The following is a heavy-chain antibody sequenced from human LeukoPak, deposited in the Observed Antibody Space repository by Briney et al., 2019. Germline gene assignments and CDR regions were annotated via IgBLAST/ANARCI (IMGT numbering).Heavy chain of an antibody. CDR2: IYYSGST. Sequence: PSETLSLTCAVYGGSFSGYYWSWIRQPPGKGLEWIGSIYYSGSTYYNPSLKSRVTISVDTSKNQFSLKLSSVTAADTAVYYCARTSGRKPNFDYWGQGTLVTVSS. V-gene: IGHV4-34*01. D-gene: IGHD1-14*01. CDR3: ARTSGRKPNFDY. CDR1: GGSFSGYY. J-gene: IGHJ4*02.